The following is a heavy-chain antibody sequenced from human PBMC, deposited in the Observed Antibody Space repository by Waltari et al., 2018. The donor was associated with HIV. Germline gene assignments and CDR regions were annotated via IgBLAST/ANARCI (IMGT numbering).Heavy chain of an antibody. J-gene: IGHJ4*02. V-gene: IGHV4-38-2*01. D-gene: IGHD1-1*01. CDR3: ARQDQLAYFFDY. Sequence: QVQLQESGPGLVKPSETLSLTCAVSGYSISSGYSWGWIRQPPGKGLEWIGTIYQWIGNIYHSGSTYYNPSLKSRLTMSVDTSKNQFSLNLTSVTAADTAVYYCARQDQLAYFFDYWGQGTLVTVSS. CDR2: IYHSGST. CDR1: GYSISSGYS.